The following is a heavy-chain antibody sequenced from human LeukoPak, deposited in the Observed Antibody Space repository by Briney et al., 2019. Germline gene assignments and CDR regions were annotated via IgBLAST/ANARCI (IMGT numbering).Heavy chain of an antibody. V-gene: IGHV1-2*02. J-gene: IGHJ4*02. D-gene: IGHD1-26*01. Sequence: ASVKVSCKASAYIFTNYYMHWVRQAPGEGLEWMGWISPNNGGTSYLQKFQGRVTMTRDTSISTVYMELSGLRSDDTAVYYCARDQSLSGNYLIDYWGQGTLVTVSS. CDR2: ISPNNGGT. CDR1: AYIFTNYY. CDR3: ARDQSLSGNYLIDY.